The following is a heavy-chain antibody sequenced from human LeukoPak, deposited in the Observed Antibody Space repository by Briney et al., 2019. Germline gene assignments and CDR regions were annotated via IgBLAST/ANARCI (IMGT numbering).Heavy chain of an antibody. D-gene: IGHD4-17*01. CDR2: IIPIFGTA. J-gene: IGHJ4*02. Sequence: SVKVSCKASGGTFSSYAISWVRQAPGQGLEWMGGIIPIFGTANYAQKFQGRVTITADESTSTAYMELSSLRSEDTAVYYCVRGDAIYGDTFSHFDYWGQGTLVTVSS. V-gene: IGHV1-69*13. CDR1: GGTFSSYA. CDR3: VRGDAIYGDTFSHFDY.